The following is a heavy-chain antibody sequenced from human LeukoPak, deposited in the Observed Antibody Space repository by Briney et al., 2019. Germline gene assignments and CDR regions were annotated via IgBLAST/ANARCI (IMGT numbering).Heavy chain of an antibody. CDR3: VRLLAAPYYINF. CDR2: IYPGDSDT. D-gene: IGHD6-25*01. V-gene: IGHV5-51*01. J-gene: IGHJ4*02. CDR1: GYSFTSYW. Sequence: GESLQISCQGSGYSFTSYWIGWVRQMPGKGLEWMGIIYPGDSDTRYSPSFQGQVSISVDTSIDTAYLQWSSVKASDTAMYYCVRLLAAPYYINFWGQGTLVTVSS.